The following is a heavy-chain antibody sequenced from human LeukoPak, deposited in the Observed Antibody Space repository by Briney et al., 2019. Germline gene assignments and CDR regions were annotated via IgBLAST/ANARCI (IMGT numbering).Heavy chain of an antibody. D-gene: IGHD3-3*01. CDR3: AGKYDFWSGSQFYYYYMVV. CDR1: GGSISSGGNY. Sequence: SETLSLSCTVSGGSISSGGNYWGWIRQHPGQGLEWSGDIYCSATTYYNPSLKSRVTTSVDTTKNQFSLKLSSVAAADTAVYYCAGKYDFWSGSQFYYYYMVVWGKGTTVTVSS. V-gene: IGHV4-31*03. J-gene: IGHJ6*03. CDR2: IYCSATT.